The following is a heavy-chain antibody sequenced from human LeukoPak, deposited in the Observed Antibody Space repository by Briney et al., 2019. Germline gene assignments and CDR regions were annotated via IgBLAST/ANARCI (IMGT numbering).Heavy chain of an antibody. D-gene: IGHD1-26*01. CDR3: ARSGTKGAFDI. J-gene: IGHJ3*02. V-gene: IGHV3-21*01. Sequence: PGGSLRLSCAASGFTFSSYSMNWVRQAPGKGLEYVSSISGTSNYIFYADSVKGRFTISRDNAKNTLYLQMNSLSAEDTAVYSCARSGTKGAFDIWGQGTMVTVSS. CDR2: ISGTSNYI. CDR1: GFTFSSYS.